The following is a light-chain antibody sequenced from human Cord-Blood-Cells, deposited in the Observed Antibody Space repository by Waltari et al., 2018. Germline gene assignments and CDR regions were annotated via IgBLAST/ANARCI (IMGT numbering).Light chain of an antibody. Sequence: QSALTQPPSVSGSPGQSVTISCTGTSSDVGSYNRVSWYQQPPGTAPKLMIYEVSNRPSAVPDRFSGSKSGNTASLTISWLQAEDEADYYCSSYTSSSTYVVFGGGTKLTVL. V-gene: IGLV2-18*02. CDR3: SSYTSSSTYVV. J-gene: IGLJ2*01. CDR2: EVS. CDR1: SSDVGSYNR.